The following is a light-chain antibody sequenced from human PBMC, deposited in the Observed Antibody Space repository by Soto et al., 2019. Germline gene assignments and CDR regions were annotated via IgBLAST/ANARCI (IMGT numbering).Light chain of an antibody. J-gene: IGLJ3*02. CDR2: LEGSGSY. CDR1: SGHSSYI. V-gene: IGLV4-60*03. Sequence: QLVLTQSSSASASLGSSVKLTCTLSSGHSSYIIAWHQQQPGKAPRYLMKLEGSGSYNKGSGVPDRFSGSSSGADRYLTISNLQSEDEADYYCETWDSNTLVFGGGTNVTVL. CDR3: ETWDSNTLV.